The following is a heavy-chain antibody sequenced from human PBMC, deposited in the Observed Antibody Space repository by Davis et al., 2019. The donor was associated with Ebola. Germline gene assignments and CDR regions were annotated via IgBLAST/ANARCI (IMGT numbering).Heavy chain of an antibody. J-gene: IGHJ4*02. D-gene: IGHD4-17*01. CDR3: TSAYGDYDY. CDR2: IRSKANSYAT. V-gene: IGHV3-73*01. Sequence: AGSLTLSCAASGLTFSGSAMHWVRQASGKGLEWVGRIRSKANSYATAYAASVKGRFTISRDDSKNTAYLQMNSLKTGDTAVYYCTSAYGDYDYWGQGTLVTVSS. CDR1: GLTFSGSA.